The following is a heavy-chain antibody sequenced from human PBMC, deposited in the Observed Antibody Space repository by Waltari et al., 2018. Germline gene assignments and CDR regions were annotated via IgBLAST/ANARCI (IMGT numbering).Heavy chain of an antibody. Sequence: QLQLQESGPGLVKPSETLSLTCTVSGGSISSSSYYWGWIRQPPGKGLEWIGSSYYSGSTYYNPSLKSRVTISVDTSKNQFSLKLSSVTAADTAVYYCAEGSRIQLRGCFDYWGQGTLVTVSS. CDR3: AEGSRIQLRGCFDY. J-gene: IGHJ4*02. D-gene: IGHD5-18*01. CDR2: SYYSGST. V-gene: IGHV4-39*01. CDR1: GGSISSSSYY.